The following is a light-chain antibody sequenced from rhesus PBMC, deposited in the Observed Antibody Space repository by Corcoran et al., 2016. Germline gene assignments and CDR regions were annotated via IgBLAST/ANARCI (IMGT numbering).Light chain of an antibody. Sequence: DIQMTQSPSSLSASVGDTVTITCRASQRISSWLAWYQQNPGKTPKLLIYKASCLQSGVPSRFSGSGSGTDFTLTSSSLQPEDCATYYCLQYSSSPLTFGGGTKVEIK. V-gene: IGKV1-22*01. J-gene: IGKJ4*01. CDR1: QRISSW. CDR2: KAS. CDR3: LQYSSSPLT.